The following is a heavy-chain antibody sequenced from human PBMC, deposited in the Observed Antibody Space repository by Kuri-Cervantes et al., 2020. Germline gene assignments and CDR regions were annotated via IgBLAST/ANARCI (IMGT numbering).Heavy chain of an antibody. V-gene: IGHV1-2*04. Sequence: ASVKVSCKASGYTFTGYYMHWVRQAPGQGLEWMGWINPNSGGTNYAQKFQGWVTMTRDTSISTAYMELNRLRSDDTAVYYCARQSDYGDYSARHWYFDLWGRGTLVTVSS. CDR1: GYTFTGYY. CDR2: INPNSGGT. J-gene: IGHJ2*01. CDR3: ARQSDYGDYSARHWYFDL. D-gene: IGHD4-17*01.